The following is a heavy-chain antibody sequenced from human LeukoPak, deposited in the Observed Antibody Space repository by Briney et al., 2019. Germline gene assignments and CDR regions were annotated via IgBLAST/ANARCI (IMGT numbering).Heavy chain of an antibody. D-gene: IGHD2-15*01. CDR3: ASRYCSGGSWYGPLRY. V-gene: IGHV3-30*04. J-gene: IGHJ4*02. Sequence: PGGSLRLSCAASGFTFSSYSMHWVRQAPGKGLEWVAVISYDGSNKYYADSVKGRFTISRDNSKNTLYLQMNSLRAEDTAVYYCASRYCSGGSWYGPLRYWGQGTLVTVSS. CDR2: ISYDGSNK. CDR1: GFTFSSYS.